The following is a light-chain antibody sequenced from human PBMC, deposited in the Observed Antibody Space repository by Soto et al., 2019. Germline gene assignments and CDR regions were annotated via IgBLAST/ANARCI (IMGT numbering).Light chain of an antibody. CDR2: GTS. CDR1: QTVSSN. J-gene: IGKJ1*01. Sequence: EVVMTQAPATLSVSPWERATLSCRASQTVSSNLAWYQQKPGQSPRLLIYGTSTRATGIPARFSGSGSGTEFTLTITSLQSEDFAVYYCQQYNNWPLWTVGQGTQVDIK. CDR3: QQYNNWPLWT. V-gene: IGKV3-15*01.